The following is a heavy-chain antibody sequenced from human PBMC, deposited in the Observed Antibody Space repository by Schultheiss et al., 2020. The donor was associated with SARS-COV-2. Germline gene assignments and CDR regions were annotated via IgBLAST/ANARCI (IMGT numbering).Heavy chain of an antibody. CDR3: ARETEDYDFWSGSLNWYFDL. J-gene: IGHJ2*01. D-gene: IGHD3-3*01. CDR1: GGSISSSNW. V-gene: IGHV4-4*02. Sequence: SETLSLTCAVSGGSISSSNWWSWVRQPPGKGLEWIGYIYYSGSTYYNPSLKSRVTISVDTSKNQFSLKLSSVTAADTAVYYCARETEDYDFWSGSLNWYFDLWGRGTLVTVSS. CDR2: IYYSGST.